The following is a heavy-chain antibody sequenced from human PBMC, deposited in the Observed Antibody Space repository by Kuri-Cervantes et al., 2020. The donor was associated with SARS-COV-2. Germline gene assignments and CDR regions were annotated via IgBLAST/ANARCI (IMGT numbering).Heavy chain of an antibody. D-gene: IGHD3-3*01. V-gene: IGHV1-46*01. J-gene: IGHJ4*02. CDR1: GYIFTGYY. CDR3: ASCRFTRSRYQCYFDY. CDR2: TNPSGGGT. Sequence: ASVKVSCKASGYIFTGYYMHWVRQAPGQGLEWMGITNPSGGGTSYAQKFQGRVTMTRDTSTSTVYMELSSLRSEDTAVYYCASCRFTRSRYQCYFDYWGQGTLVTVSS.